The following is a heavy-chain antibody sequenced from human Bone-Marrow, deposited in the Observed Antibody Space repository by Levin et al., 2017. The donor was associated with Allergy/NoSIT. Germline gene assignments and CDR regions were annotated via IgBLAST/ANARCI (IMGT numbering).Heavy chain of an antibody. Sequence: ASVKVSCKASGYSFSDNYIHWLRQAPGQGLEWMGRISPRTGDTHYEQTFQDRVTMSGDTSINTIYMELTRLTSDDTAVYYCARDRHYYGAGGYSDEFEYWGQGTLVTVSS. D-gene: IGHD2-21*01. V-gene: IGHV1-2*02. J-gene: IGHJ4*02. CDR2: ISPRTGDT. CDR1: GYSFSDNY. CDR3: ARDRHYYGAGGYSDEFEY.